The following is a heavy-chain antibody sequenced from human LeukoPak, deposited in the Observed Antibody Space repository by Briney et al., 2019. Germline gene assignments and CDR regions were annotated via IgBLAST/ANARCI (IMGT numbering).Heavy chain of an antibody. CDR2: ISAYNGNT. CDR3: ARDLWPGIAADSYYYYGMDV. V-gene: IGHV1-18*04. CDR1: GYIFTSYG. J-gene: IGHJ6*04. D-gene: IGHD6-13*01. Sequence: ASVKVSCKASGYIFTSYGISWVRQAPGQGLEWMGWISAYNGNTNYAQKLQGRITMSTDPSTSTAYMELRSLRSADTAVYYCARDLWPGIAADSYYYYGMDVWGKGTTVTVSS.